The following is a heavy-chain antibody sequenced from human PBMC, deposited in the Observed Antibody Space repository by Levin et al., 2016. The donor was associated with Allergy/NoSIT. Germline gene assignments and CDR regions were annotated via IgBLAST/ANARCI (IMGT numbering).Heavy chain of an antibody. J-gene: IGHJ6*02. D-gene: IGHD6-13*01. Sequence: GESLKISCAASGFTFSSYAMSWVRQAPGKGLEWVSAISGSGGSTYYADSVKGRFTISRDNSKNTLYLQMNSLRAEDTAVYYCAKGTLYSSSWYEYYYYYGMDVWGQGTTVTVSS. CDR1: GFTFSSYA. CDR2: ISGSGGST. CDR3: AKGTLYSSSWYEYYYYYGMDV. V-gene: IGHV3-23*01.